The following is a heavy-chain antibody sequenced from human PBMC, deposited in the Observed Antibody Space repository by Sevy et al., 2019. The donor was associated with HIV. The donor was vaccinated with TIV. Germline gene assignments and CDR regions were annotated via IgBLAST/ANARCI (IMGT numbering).Heavy chain of an antibody. V-gene: IGHV3-30*02. Sequence: GGSLRLSCAASGFTFSYYGIHWVRQAPGKGLEWVAFITYDGSNKHYADSVKGRFTISRDNSENTLYLQMNSLRAEDTAMDYWARDRKVVLVVYAIPFDAFDIWGQGTLVTVSS. D-gene: IGHD2-8*02. CDR2: ITYDGSNK. CDR1: GFTFSYYG. CDR3: ARDRKVVLVVYAIPFDAFDI. J-gene: IGHJ3*02.